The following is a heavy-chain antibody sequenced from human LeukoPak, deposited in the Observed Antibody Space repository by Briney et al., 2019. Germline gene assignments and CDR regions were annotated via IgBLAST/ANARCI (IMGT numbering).Heavy chain of an antibody. CDR1: GGSISSYY. Sequence: SETLSLTCTVSGGSISSYYWSWIRQPPGKGLEWIGYIYYSGSTNYNPSLKSRVTISVDTSKNQFSLKLSSVTAADTAVYYCARDLGLDGYTSYYLDYWGQGTLVTVSS. CDR2: IYYSGST. J-gene: IGHJ4*02. CDR3: ARDLGLDGYTSYYLDY. V-gene: IGHV4-59*01. D-gene: IGHD5-24*01.